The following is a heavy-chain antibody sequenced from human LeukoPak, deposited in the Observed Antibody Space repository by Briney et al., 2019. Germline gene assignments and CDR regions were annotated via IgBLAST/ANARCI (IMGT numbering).Heavy chain of an antibody. J-gene: IGHJ5*02. V-gene: IGHV4-30-4*01. CDR2: IYYSGST. D-gene: IGHD6-19*01. Sequence: SETLSLTCTVSGGSISSGDYYWSWIRQPPGKGLEWIGYIYYSGSTYYNPSLKSRVTISVDTSKNQFSLKLSSVTAADTAVYYCARVQWLVRNWFDPWGQGTLVTVSS. CDR1: GGSISSGDYY. CDR3: ARVQWLVRNWFDP.